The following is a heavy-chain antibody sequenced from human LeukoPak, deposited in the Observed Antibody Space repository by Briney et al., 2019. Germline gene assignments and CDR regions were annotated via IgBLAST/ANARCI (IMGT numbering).Heavy chain of an antibody. J-gene: IGHJ4*02. Sequence: GGSLRLSCAASGFTFSSYGMHWVRQAPGKGLEWVAVIWYDGSNKYYADSVKGRFTISKDNSKNTLYLQMNSLRAEDTAVYYCARGVITIFGVGYYFDYWGQGTLVTVSS. CDR3: ARGVITIFGVGYYFDY. CDR2: IWYDGSNK. V-gene: IGHV3-33*01. CDR1: GFTFSSYG. D-gene: IGHD3-3*01.